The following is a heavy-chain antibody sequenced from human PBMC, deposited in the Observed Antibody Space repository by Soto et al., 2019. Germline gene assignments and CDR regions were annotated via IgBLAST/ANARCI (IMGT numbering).Heavy chain of an antibody. CDR1: GGTFSSYA. CDR2: IIPIFGTA. Sequence: QVQLVQSGAEVKKPGSSVKVSCKASGGTFSSYAISWVRQAPGQGLEWMGGIIPIFGTADYAQKFQGRVTITADDFTSTAYMELSSLRSEDTAVYYCARHLGGNHYYYGMDVWGQGTSVTVSS. J-gene: IGHJ6*02. CDR3: ARHLGGNHYYYGMDV. D-gene: IGHD3-16*01. V-gene: IGHV1-69*12.